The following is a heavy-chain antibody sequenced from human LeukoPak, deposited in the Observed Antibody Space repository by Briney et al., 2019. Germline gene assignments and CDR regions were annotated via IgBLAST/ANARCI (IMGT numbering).Heavy chain of an antibody. CDR1: GFTFSDYY. D-gene: IGHD3-3*01. J-gene: IGHJ4*02. Sequence: PGGSLRLSCAASGFTFSDYYMSWIRQAPGKGLEWVSYISSSGSTIYYTDSVKGRFTISRDNAKNSLYLQMNSLRAEDTAVYYCARDFPIITIFGVVHDYFDYWGQGTLVTVSS. V-gene: IGHV3-11*04. CDR3: ARDFPIITIFGVVHDYFDY. CDR2: ISSSGSTI.